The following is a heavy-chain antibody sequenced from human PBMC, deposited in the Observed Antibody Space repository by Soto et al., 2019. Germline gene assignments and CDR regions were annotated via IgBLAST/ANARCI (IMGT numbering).Heavy chain of an antibody. J-gene: IGHJ1*01. CDR1: GGSISSSSYY. Sequence: SETLSLTCTVSGGSISSSSYYWGWIRQPPGKGLEWIGSIYYSGSTYYNPSLKSRVTISVDTSKNQFSLKLSSVTAADTAVYYCARLAYSCGVGYSECFQHWGQGTRVTVSS. CDR2: IYYSGST. CDR3: ARLAYSCGVGYSECFQH. D-gene: IGHD2-21*02. V-gene: IGHV4-39*01.